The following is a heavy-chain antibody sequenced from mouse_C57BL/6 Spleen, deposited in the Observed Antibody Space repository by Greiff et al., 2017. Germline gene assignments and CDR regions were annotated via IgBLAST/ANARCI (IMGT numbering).Heavy chain of an antibody. CDR2: IYPGSGST. CDR3: ARDYSNPRYFDV. Sequence: QVQLQQPGAELVKPGASVKMSCKASGYTFTSYWITWVKQRPGQGLEWIGDIYPGSGSTNYNEKFKSKATLTVDTSSSTAYMQLSSLTSEDSAVYYCARDYSNPRYFDVWGTGTTVTVSS. J-gene: IGHJ1*03. CDR1: GYTFTSYW. D-gene: IGHD2-5*01. V-gene: IGHV1-55*01.